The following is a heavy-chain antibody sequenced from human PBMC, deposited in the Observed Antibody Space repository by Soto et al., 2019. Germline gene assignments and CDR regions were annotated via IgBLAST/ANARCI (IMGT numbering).Heavy chain of an antibody. CDR1: GYTFTSYY. D-gene: IGHD6-6*01. CDR3: ARAGIAARYYYYYGMDV. CDR2: INAGNGNT. J-gene: IGHJ6*02. Sequence: ASGKVSCKASGYTFTSYYMHWVRQAPGQGLEWMGWINAGNGNTKYSQKFQGRVTITRDTSASTAYMELSSLRSEDTAVYYCARAGIAARYYYYYGMDVWGQGTTVTVSS. V-gene: IGHV1-3*01.